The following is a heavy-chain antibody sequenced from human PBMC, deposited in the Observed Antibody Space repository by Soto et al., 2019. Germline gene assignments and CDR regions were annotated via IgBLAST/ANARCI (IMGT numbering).Heavy chain of an antibody. Sequence: GGSLRLSCAASGFTFSNAWMSWVRQAPGKGLEWVGRIKSKTDGGTTDYAAPVKGRFTISRDDSKNTLYLQMNSLKTEDTAVYYCTTDTSTGILWFGELPNDAFDIWGQGTMVTVSS. CDR2: IKSKTDGGTT. CDR3: TTDTSTGILWFGELPNDAFDI. CDR1: GFTFSNAW. D-gene: IGHD3-10*01. V-gene: IGHV3-15*01. J-gene: IGHJ3*02.